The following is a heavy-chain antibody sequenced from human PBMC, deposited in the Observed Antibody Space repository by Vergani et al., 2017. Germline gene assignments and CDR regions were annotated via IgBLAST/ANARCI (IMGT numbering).Heavy chain of an antibody. CDR1: GFTFSSYA. V-gene: IGHV3-23*01. J-gene: IGHJ4*02. CDR2: ISGSGGST. CDR3: AKDKESSSWYGDYFDY. Sequence: EVQLLESGGGLVQPGGSLRLSRAASGFTFSSYAMSWVRQAPGKGLEWVSAISGSGGSTYYADSVKGRFTISRDNSKNTLYLQMNSLRAEDTAVYYCAKDKESSSWYGDYFDYWGQGTLVTVSS. D-gene: IGHD6-13*01.